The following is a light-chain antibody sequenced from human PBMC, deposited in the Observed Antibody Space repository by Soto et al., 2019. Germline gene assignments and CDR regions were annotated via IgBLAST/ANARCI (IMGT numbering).Light chain of an antibody. J-gene: IGKJ4*01. CDR2: AAS. V-gene: IGKV1-9*01. CDR1: QGISSY. CDR3: QQVKSYPRT. Sequence: DIQLTQSPSFLSASVGDRVTITCRASQGISSYLAWYQQKPGKAPKLLIYAASTLQSGVPSRFSGSGSGTEFTLTISSLQPGDFATYYCQQVKSYPRTFGGGTKVDIK.